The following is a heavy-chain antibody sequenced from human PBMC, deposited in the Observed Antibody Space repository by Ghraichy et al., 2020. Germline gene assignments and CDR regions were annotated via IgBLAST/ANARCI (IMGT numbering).Heavy chain of an antibody. CDR3: ARAPGVPAARNYYYYGMDV. J-gene: IGHJ6*02. CDR2: IKQDGSEK. Sequence: LSLTCAAFGFTFSSYWMSWVRQAPGKGLEWVANIKQDGSEKYYVDSVKGRFTISRDNAKNSLYLQMNSLRAEDTAVYYCARAPGVPAARNYYYYGMDVWGQGTTVTVSS. CDR1: GFTFSSYW. D-gene: IGHD2-2*01. V-gene: IGHV3-7*01.